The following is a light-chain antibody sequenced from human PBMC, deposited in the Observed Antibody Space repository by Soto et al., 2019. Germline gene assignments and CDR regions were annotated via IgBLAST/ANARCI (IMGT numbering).Light chain of an antibody. V-gene: IGLV1-44*01. CDR2: GNT. J-gene: IGLJ1*01. Sequence: QSVLTQPPSASGTPGQRVTIACSGSTSNIGGSTVSWYQQFPGAAPKLLIYGNTQRPLGVPVRFSASKSDTSASLAISGLQSEDEADYYYATWNDSVFVFGIGIKVTVL. CDR1: TSNIGGST. CDR3: ATWNDSVFV.